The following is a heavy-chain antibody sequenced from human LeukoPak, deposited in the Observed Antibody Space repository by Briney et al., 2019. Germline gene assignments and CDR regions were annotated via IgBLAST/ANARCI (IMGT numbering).Heavy chain of an antibody. Sequence: GGSLRLSCEASGFTFSNHAMTWVRQGPGKGLEWASTISGRGDSTFYADSVKGRFTISRDNSKNTVYLQLNNLRAEDTAVYYCARVLTGSWDWFDPWGQGTLVTVSS. J-gene: IGHJ5*02. CDR2: ISGRGDST. CDR1: GFTFSNHA. CDR3: ARVLTGSWDWFDP. D-gene: IGHD2-8*02. V-gene: IGHV3-23*01.